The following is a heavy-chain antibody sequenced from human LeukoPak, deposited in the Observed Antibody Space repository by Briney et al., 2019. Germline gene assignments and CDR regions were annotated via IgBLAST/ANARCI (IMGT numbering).Heavy chain of an antibody. D-gene: IGHD4/OR15-4a*01. CDR1: GFTVSSTY. J-gene: IGHJ4*02. CDR2: IYSGGTT. CDR3: ARDLYDYGSY. Sequence: GGSLRLSCAASGFTVSSTYMSWVRQAPGKGLEWVSVIYSGGTTYYADSVKGRFTISRDNSKNTLYLQMNSMRTEDTAVYYCARDLYDYGSYWGQGTLVTVSS. V-gene: IGHV3-66*01.